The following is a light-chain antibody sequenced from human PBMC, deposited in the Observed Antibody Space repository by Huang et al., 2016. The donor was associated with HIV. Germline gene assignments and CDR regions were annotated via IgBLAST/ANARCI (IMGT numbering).Light chain of an antibody. CDR3: QQSYNTPWT. CDR2: CAS. Sequence: DIQMTQSPSSLSASVGDRVTITCRASQSISSYLSWYQQKPGKAPKLLIYCASILQSGVPSRFSGSCSRTDFTLTISSVQPEDLATYYCQQSYNTPWTFGQGTKVEIK. CDR1: QSISSY. V-gene: IGKV1-39*01. J-gene: IGKJ1*01.